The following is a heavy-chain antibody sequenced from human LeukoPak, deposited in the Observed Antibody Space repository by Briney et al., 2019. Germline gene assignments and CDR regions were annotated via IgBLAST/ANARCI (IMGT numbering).Heavy chain of an antibody. Sequence: SETLSLTCTVSGGSISSYYWSWIRQPAGKGLEWIGRIYTSGSTNYNPSLKSRVTISVDTSKNQFSLKLSSVTAADTAVYYCARHARRFGELDGMDVWGQGTTVTVPS. CDR2: IYTSGST. J-gene: IGHJ6*02. V-gene: IGHV4-4*07. CDR1: GGSISSYY. D-gene: IGHD3-10*01. CDR3: ARHARRFGELDGMDV.